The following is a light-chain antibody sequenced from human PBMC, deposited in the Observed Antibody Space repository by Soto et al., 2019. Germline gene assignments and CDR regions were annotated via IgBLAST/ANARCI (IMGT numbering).Light chain of an antibody. J-gene: IGKJ1*01. V-gene: IGKV3-20*01. CDR1: QNIRGNE. Sequence: EVVLTQSPGALSLSPGERATLSCRASQNIRGNELAWYQQKPGQAPRLLIYRGSSRATGIPDRFSGRGSGKDFTPTISRLEPEDFAVYYCQDYGTSAPWTFGQGTKVEIK. CDR3: QDYGTSAPWT. CDR2: RGS.